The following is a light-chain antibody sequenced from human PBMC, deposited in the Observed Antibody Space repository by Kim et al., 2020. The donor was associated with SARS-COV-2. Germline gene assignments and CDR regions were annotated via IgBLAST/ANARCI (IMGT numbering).Light chain of an antibody. CDR3: QQYHSYPVT. CDR2: NTY. J-gene: IGKJ2*01. CDR1: QSINSW. V-gene: IGKV1-5*03. Sequence: DIQMTQSPSTLSASVGDRVTITCRASQSINSWLAWYQQKPGKAPMLLIYNTYSLETGVPSRFSGSGSGTEFTLAISSLQPDDLATYYCQQYHSYPVTFGQGTKLEI.